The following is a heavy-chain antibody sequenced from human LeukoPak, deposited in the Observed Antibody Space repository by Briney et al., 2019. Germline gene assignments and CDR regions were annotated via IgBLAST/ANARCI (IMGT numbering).Heavy chain of an antibody. V-gene: IGHV3-9*01. CDR2: ITWNSDSV. J-gene: IGHJ4*02. CDR3: GKSPGSTYYYSLVDD. D-gene: IGHD3-22*01. CDR1: GFTFDDYA. Sequence: GGSLRLSCAASGFTFDDYAMHWVRQAPGKGLEWVSGITWNSDSVDYADSVKGRFTISRDNAKNSLYLQMNSLRAEDTALYYCGKSPGSTYYYSLVDDWGQGTLVTVSS.